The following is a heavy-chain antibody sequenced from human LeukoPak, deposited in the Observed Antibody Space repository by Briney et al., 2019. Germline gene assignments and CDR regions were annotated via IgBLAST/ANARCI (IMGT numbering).Heavy chain of an antibody. D-gene: IGHD1-7*01. Sequence: ASVKFSCKASGGTCNNSAINWLRQAPGQGLEWLGGIMPLFGTAGYAQKLQGRVTMTTDTSTSTAYMELRSLRSDDTAVYYCARDRELELRSWYYYMDVWGKGTTVTVSS. CDR1: GGTCNNSA. CDR3: ARDRELELRSWYYYMDV. CDR2: IMPLFGTA. V-gene: IGHV1-69*05. J-gene: IGHJ6*03.